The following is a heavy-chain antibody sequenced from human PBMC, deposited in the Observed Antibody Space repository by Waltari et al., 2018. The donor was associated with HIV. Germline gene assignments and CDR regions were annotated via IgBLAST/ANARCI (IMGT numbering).Heavy chain of an antibody. Sequence: EVQLVESGGGLVQPGRSLRLSCAASGFTFDDYALHWVRQAPRKGGGGVQGIIWNRDYTGFADSGKGRFTISRDNAKNSLYLQMNSLRAEDTALYYCAKGSGGDWNYFGDFDYWGQGTLVTVSS. V-gene: IGHV3-9*01. D-gene: IGHD1-7*01. CDR2: IIWNRDYT. J-gene: IGHJ4*02. CDR1: GFTFDDYA. CDR3: AKGSGGDWNYFGDFDY.